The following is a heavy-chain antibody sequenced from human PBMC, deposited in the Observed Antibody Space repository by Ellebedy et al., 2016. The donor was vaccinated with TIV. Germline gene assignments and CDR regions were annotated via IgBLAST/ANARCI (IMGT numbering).Heavy chain of an antibody. J-gene: IGHJ4*02. CDR1: GFKFGDYY. V-gene: IGHV3-9*01. Sequence: PGGSLRLSCAASGFKFGDYYMYWVRQAPGKGLEWVSGISKNSGSVGYADPVKGRFTISRANAKNSLYLQMNSLRGEDTALYYCARSYYGSGSPDYWGQGTLVTVSS. D-gene: IGHD3-10*01. CDR3: ARSYYGSGSPDY. CDR2: ISKNSGSV.